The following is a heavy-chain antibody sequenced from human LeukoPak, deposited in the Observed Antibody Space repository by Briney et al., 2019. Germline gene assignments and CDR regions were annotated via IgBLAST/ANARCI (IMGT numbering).Heavy chain of an antibody. CDR1: GFTFSIYA. CDR3: ARSTMIVVVNDAFDV. CDR2: ISSNGGST. V-gene: IGHV3-64*01. Sequence: GGSLRLSCAASGFTFSIYAKHWVRQAPGKGLEYVSAISSNGGSTYYANSVKCRFTISRDNSKNTVYLQMGSLRAEDMAVYYCARSTMIVVVNDAFDVWGQGTMVTVSS. D-gene: IGHD3-22*01. J-gene: IGHJ3*01.